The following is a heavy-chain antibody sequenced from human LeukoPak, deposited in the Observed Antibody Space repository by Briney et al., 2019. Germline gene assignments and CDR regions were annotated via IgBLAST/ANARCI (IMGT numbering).Heavy chain of an antibody. V-gene: IGHV3-48*04. CDR3: ARKTYGGNSWYFDY. Sequence: PGGSLRLSCVASGFTFSSYWMHWVRQAPGKGLEWVSYISSTGSSMYYADPVKGRFTISRDNAKTSLDLQMNSLKTEDTAGYYCARKTYGGNSWYFDYWVQGTLVTVSS. CDR2: ISSTGSSM. D-gene: IGHD4-23*01. CDR1: GFTFSSYW. J-gene: IGHJ4*02.